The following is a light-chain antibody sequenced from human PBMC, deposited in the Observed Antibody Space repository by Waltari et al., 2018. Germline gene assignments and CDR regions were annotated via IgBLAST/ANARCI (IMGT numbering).Light chain of an antibody. CDR1: QSISNY. Sequence: DIQMTQSPSSLSASVGDRITITCRASQSISNYLNWYQLKPGKAPKVLIYVASTLQSGVPSRFSGSGSGTDFTLTIGNLQPEDFATYYCQQSQRVPYTFGQGTKLETK. J-gene: IGKJ2*01. CDR2: VAS. CDR3: QQSQRVPYT. V-gene: IGKV1-39*01.